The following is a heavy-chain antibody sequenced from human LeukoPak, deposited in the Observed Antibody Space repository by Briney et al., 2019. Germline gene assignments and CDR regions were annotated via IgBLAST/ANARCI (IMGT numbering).Heavy chain of an antibody. V-gene: IGHV4-34*01. CDR2: INHSGST. J-gene: IGHJ1*01. CDR1: GGSFSGYY. D-gene: IGHD3-9*01. Sequence: SETLSLTCAVYGGSFSGYYWSWIRQPPGKGLEWIGEINHSGSTNYNPSLKGRVTTSVDTSKNQFSLKLSSVTAADTAVYYCARGRRYFYFQHWGQGTLVTVSS. CDR3: ARGRRYFYFQH.